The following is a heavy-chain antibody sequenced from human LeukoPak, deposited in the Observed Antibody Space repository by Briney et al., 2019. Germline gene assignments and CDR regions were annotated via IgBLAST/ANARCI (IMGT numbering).Heavy chain of an antibody. Sequence: GGSLRLSCAASGFTFSDYYMSWIRQAPGKGLEWVSYISSSSSYTNYADSVKGRFTISRDNAKNSLYLQMNSLRAEDTAVYYCAREDIVLVPAASDAFDIWGQGTMVTVSS. D-gene: IGHD2-2*01. CDR1: GFTFSDYY. CDR3: AREDIVLVPAASDAFDI. CDR2: ISSSSSYT. J-gene: IGHJ3*02. V-gene: IGHV3-11*06.